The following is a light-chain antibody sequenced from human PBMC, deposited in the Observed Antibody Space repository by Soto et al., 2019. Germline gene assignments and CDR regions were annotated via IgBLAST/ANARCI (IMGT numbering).Light chain of an antibody. CDR2: YAS. Sequence: EIVLTQSPATLSLSPGERATLSCRASQSVSSYLAWYQQKPGQAPRLLIYYASNRATGIPARFSGSGSGTDFTLTISSLEPEAFAVDYCQQRSNFLFTFGPGTKVDIK. CDR3: QQRSNFLFT. V-gene: IGKV3-11*01. J-gene: IGKJ3*01. CDR1: QSVSSY.